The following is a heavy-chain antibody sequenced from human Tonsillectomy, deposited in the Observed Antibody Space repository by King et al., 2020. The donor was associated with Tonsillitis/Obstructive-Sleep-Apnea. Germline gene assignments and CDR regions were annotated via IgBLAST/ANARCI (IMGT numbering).Heavy chain of an antibody. D-gene: IGHD2-8*02. CDR3: ARVVYETNSHKFDY. CDR1: AFTFNDYA. J-gene: IGHJ4*02. Sequence: VQLLESGGGLVQPGGSLRLSCAASAFTFNDYAMTWVRQAPGKGLEWFSCISDSGYYTYYADSVKGRFTISRDNDKNTLSLQMNSQRAEDTAVYYCARVVYETNSHKFDYWGQGTLVTVSS. V-gene: IGHV3-23*01. CDR2: ISDSGYYT.